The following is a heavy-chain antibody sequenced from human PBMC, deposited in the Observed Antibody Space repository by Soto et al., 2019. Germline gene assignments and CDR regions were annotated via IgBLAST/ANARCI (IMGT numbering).Heavy chain of an antibody. J-gene: IGHJ4*02. D-gene: IGHD3-10*01. CDR2: ISGSGGST. CDR1: GFTFSIYA. CDR3: ARGGAARPDY. V-gene: IGHV3-23*01. Sequence: PGGSLRLSCAASGFTFSIYAMSWVRQAPGKGLEWVSAISGSGGSTSYADSVKGRFTISRDNSKNTLYLQMNSLRVEDTAVYYCARGGAARPDYWGQGTLVTVSS.